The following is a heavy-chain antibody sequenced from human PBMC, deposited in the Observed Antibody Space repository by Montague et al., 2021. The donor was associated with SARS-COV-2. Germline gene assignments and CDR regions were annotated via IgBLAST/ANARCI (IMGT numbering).Heavy chain of an antibody. CDR2: LTCRGNT. CDR1: GGSFGVHY. D-gene: IGHD3-10*01. CDR3: AECFTSWSGAGY. Sequence: SETLSLTCAVYGGSFGVHYWSWVRQPPDKGLEWIGELTCRGNTNFNPPPKSRFTISVDTSKNQFSLKLTSVTAADTAVYLCAECFTSWSGAGYWGQGTLVTVSS. J-gene: IGHJ1*01. V-gene: IGHV4-34*01.